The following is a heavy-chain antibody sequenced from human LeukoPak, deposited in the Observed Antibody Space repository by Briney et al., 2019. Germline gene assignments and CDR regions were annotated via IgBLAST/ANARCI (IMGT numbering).Heavy chain of an antibody. CDR2: IYHSGST. D-gene: IGHD3-22*01. Sequence: PSETLSLTCAVSGYSIGSGYYWGWIRQPPGKGLEWIGSIYHSGSTYYNPSLKSRVTISVDTSKNQFSLKLSSVTAADTAVYYCARRDYYDSSGFAFDIWGQGTMVTVSS. V-gene: IGHV4-38-2*01. CDR3: ARRDYYDSSGFAFDI. CDR1: GYSIGSGYY. J-gene: IGHJ3*02.